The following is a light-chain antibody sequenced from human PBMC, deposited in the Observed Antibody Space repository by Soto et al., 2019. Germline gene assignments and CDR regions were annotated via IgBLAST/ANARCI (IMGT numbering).Light chain of an antibody. CDR1: SSDVGGYKY. CDR2: EVS. CDR3: SSYAGSNNLV. Sequence: QSALTQPPSASGSPGQSVTISCTGTSSDVGGYKYVSWYQQHPGKAPKLMIYEVSKRPSGVFDRFSGSKSGNTASLTVSGLQAEDEADYYCSSYAGSNNLVFGGGTKLTVL. V-gene: IGLV2-8*01. J-gene: IGLJ2*01.